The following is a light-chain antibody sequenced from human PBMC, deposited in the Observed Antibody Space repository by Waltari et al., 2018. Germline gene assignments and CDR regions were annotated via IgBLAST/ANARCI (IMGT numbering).Light chain of an antibody. J-gene: IGKJ3*01. CDR1: QNISSSY. CDR2: GVS. V-gene: IGKV3-20*01. Sequence: ERVLPQSPGTLSLSPGERATLSCKTSQNISSSYLTWYQQKPGQAPRPVVYGVSTRPTGIPDRFSGSRSGTDFTLTISRLEPEDFAVYYCQQYGGSPRIFTFGAGTKVEIK. CDR3: QQYGGSPRIFT.